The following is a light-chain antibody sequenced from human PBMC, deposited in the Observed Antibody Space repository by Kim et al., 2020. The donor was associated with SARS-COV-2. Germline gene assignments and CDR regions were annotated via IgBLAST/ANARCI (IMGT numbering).Light chain of an antibody. V-gene: IGKV1-5*01. CDR2: DAS. CDR3: QQNNSYPWT. Sequence: GDRVTITCRASQSISSWLAWYQQKPGKAPKLLIYDASSLESGVPSRFSGSGSGTEFTLTISSLQPDDFATYYCQQNNSYPWTFGQGTKVDIK. CDR1: QSISSW. J-gene: IGKJ1*01.